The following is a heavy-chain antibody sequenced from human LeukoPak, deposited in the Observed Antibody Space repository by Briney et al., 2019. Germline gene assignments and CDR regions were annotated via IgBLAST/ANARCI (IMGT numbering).Heavy chain of an antibody. CDR1: GGSFSGYY. V-gene: IGHV4-34*01. Sequence: SETLSLTCAVYGGSFSGYYWSWIRQPPGKGLEWIGEINHSGSTNYNPSLKSRVTISVDTSKNQFSLKVTSVTAADTAMYYCARVGDYALKDWGQGTLVTVSS. D-gene: IGHD4-17*01. CDR3: ARVGDYALKD. CDR2: INHSGST. J-gene: IGHJ4*02.